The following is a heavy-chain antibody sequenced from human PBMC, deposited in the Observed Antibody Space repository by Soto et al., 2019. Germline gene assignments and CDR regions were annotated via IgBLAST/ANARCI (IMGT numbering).Heavy chain of an antibody. V-gene: IGHV3-23*01. D-gene: IGHD2-21*01. CDR2: ISGSGGSK. CDR3: AKDRIGDTGNFDY. CDR1: GFIFSNYA. Sequence: EVQVLESGGGLVQPGGFLRLSCAASGFIFSNYAMSWVRQAPGKGLDWVSIISGSGGSKYYADSVKGRFTISRDNSKNTLYLQMNSLRAEDTAVYYCAKDRIGDTGNFDYWGQGTLVTVSS. J-gene: IGHJ4*02.